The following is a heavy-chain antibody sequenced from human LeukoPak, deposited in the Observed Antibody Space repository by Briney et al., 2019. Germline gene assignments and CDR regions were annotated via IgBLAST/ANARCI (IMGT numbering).Heavy chain of an antibody. J-gene: IGHJ6*03. V-gene: IGHV4-59*01. CDR3: ARVRYSSSWYGNYYYYYYMDV. CDR1: GGSISSYY. D-gene: IGHD6-13*01. CDR2: IYYSGST. Sequence: SETLSLTCTASGGSISSYYWSWIRQPPGKGLEWIGYIYYSGSTNYNPSLKSRVTISVDTSKNQFSPKLSSVTAADTAVYYCARVRYSSSWYGNYYYYYYMDVWGKGTTVTISS.